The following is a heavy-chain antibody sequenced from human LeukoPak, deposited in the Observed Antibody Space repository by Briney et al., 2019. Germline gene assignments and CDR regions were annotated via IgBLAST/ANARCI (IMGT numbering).Heavy chain of an antibody. CDR3: ARDGKRVVPAANLYDY. Sequence: ASVKVSCKASGYTFTGYYMHWVRQAPGQGLDWMGWINPNSGGTNYAQKFQGRVTMTRDTSISTAYMELSRLRSDDTAVYYCARDGKRVVPAANLYDYWGQGTLVTVSS. CDR1: GYTFTGYY. D-gene: IGHD2-2*01. CDR2: INPNSGGT. J-gene: IGHJ4*02. V-gene: IGHV1-2*02.